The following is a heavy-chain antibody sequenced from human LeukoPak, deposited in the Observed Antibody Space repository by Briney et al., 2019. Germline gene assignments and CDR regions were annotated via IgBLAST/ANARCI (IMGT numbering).Heavy chain of an antibody. Sequence: GGSLRLSCAASGFTFSSYGMHWVRQAPGKGLEWVAVISYDGSNKYYADSVKGRFTISRDNSKNTLYLQMNSLRAEDTAVYYCAKDLRQEPDYYDSSGYPGYWGQGTLVTVSS. CDR1: GFTFSSYG. V-gene: IGHV3-30*18. J-gene: IGHJ4*02. CDR3: AKDLRQEPDYYDSSGYPGY. D-gene: IGHD3-22*01. CDR2: ISYDGSNK.